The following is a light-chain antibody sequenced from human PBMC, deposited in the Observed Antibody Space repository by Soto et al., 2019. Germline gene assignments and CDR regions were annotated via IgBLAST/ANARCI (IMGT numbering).Light chain of an antibody. CDR2: AAS. J-gene: IGKJ5*01. Sequence: DIQMTQSPSSLPASVGDRVTIPFRAGQSIFSSLNWYQQRPAKATTLLIYAASSLQTGVPSRFRGSGYGTDFALTITSLQPEDFAIYYCQQSYNSPPITFGQGTRLEIK. CDR1: QSIFSS. CDR3: QQSYNSPPIT. V-gene: IGKV1-39*01.